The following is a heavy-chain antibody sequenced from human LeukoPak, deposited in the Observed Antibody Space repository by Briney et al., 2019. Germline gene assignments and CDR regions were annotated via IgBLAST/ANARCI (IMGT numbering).Heavy chain of an antibody. D-gene: IGHD3-10*01. Sequence: ASETLSLTCTVSGGSISSYHWSWIRQPPGKGLEWIGYIYYSGSTNYNPSLKSRVTISVDTSKNQFSLKLSSVTAADTAVYYCARVLGSGSYYDGPDYYYMDVWGKGTTVTVSS. CDR3: ARVLGSGSYYDGPDYYYMDV. CDR2: IYYSGST. CDR1: GGSISSYH. J-gene: IGHJ6*03. V-gene: IGHV4-59*01.